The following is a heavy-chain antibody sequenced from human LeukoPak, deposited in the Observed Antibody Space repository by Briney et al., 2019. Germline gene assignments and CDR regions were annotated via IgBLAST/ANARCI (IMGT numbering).Heavy chain of an antibody. V-gene: IGHV4-34*01. Sequence: SETLSLTCAVYGGSFSGYYWSWIRQPPGKGLEWIGEINHSGSTNYNPSLKSRVTISVDTSKNQFSLKLSSVTGADTAVYYCARRITMVRGFNYWGQGTLVTVSS. CDR1: GGSFSGYY. J-gene: IGHJ4*02. CDR2: INHSGST. D-gene: IGHD3-10*01. CDR3: ARRITMVRGFNY.